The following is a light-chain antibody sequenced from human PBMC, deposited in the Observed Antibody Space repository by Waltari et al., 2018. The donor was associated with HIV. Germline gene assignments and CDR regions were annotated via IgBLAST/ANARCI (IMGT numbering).Light chain of an antibody. CDR1: QSVGSY. CDR2: DAS. CDR3: QQRSNWPPLT. J-gene: IGKJ4*01. V-gene: IGKV3-11*01. Sequence: EIVLTQSPATLFLSPGERATLSCRASQSVGSYLAWYQQKPGQAPRLLIYDASSRATGIPARFSGSGSGTDFTLTISSLQPEDCAVYYCQQRSNWPPLTFGGGTKVGIK.